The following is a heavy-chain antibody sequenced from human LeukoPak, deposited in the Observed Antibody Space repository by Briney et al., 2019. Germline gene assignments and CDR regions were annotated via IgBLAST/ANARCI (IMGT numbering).Heavy chain of an antibody. V-gene: IGHV1-2*02. D-gene: IGHD2-15*01. Sequence: GASVKVSCKASGYTFTGYYMHWVRQAPGQGLEWMGWINPNSGGTNYAQKFQGRVTMTRDTSIRTAYMELSRLRSDDTAVYYCARARIFSDCSGGSCYPPFDYWGQGTLVTVSS. CDR1: GYTFTGYY. CDR3: ARARIFSDCSGGSCYPPFDY. CDR2: INPNSGGT. J-gene: IGHJ4*02.